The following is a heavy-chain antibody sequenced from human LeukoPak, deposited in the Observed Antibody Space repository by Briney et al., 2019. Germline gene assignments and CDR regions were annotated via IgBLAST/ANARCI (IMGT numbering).Heavy chain of an antibody. J-gene: IGHJ6*02. CDR3: ARAPYDILTGYYYYGMDV. Sequence: SETLSLTCTGSGGFLISYYWSWIRQPPGKGLEWVGDIYYSGSTNSNPSLTSRVTISVDTSKNQFSLKLSSVSAADTAVYYCARAPYDILTGYYYYGMDVWGQGTTVTVSS. CDR2: IYYSGST. V-gene: IGHV4-59*01. CDR1: GGFLISYY. D-gene: IGHD3-9*01.